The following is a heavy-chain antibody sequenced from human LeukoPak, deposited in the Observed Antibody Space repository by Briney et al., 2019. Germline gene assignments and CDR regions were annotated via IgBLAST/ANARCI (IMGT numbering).Heavy chain of an antibody. V-gene: IGHV1-2*02. CDR2: INPNSGGT. D-gene: IGHD3-22*01. CDR1: GYTFTGYY. Sequence: ASVKVSCKASGYTFTGYYMHWVRQAPGQGLEWMGWINPNSGGTNFAQKFQGRVTMTRDTSISTAYMELSRLRSDDTAVYYCARTVYDSSGYYLDYWGQGTLVTVSS. CDR3: ARTVYDSSGYYLDY. J-gene: IGHJ4*02.